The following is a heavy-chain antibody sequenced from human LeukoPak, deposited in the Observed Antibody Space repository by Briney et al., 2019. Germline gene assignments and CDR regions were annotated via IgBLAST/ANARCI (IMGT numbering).Heavy chain of an antibody. D-gene: IGHD2-21*02. CDR2: MNPNSGNT. V-gene: IGHV1-8*01. J-gene: IGHJ4*02. CDR3: ARRRAYCGGDCYSPYYFDY. Sequence: ASVKVSCKASGYTFTSYDINWVRQATGQGLEWMGWMNPNSGNTGYAQKFQGRVTMTRNTSISTAYMELSSLRFEDTAVYYCARRRAYCGGDCYSPYYFDYWGQGTLVTVSS. CDR1: GYTFTSYD.